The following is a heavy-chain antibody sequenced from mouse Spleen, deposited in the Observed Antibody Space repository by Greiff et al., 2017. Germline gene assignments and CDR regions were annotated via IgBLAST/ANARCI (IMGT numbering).Heavy chain of an antibody. V-gene: IGHV1-55*01. CDR3: ANLFITTATGYFDY. CDR1: GYTFTSYW. Sequence: VQLVESGAELVKPGASVKMSCKASGYTFTSYWITWVKQRPGQGLEWIGDIYPGSGSTNYNEKFKSKATLTVDTSSSTAYMQLSSLTSEDSAVYYCANLFITTATGYFDYWGQGTTLTVSS. D-gene: IGHD1-2*01. J-gene: IGHJ2*01. CDR2: IYPGSGST.